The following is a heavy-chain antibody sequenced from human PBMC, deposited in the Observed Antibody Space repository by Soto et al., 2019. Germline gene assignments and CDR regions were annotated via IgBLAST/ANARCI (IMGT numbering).Heavy chain of an antibody. CDR2: IIPIFGTA. CDR3: ARDLNGGYVGNYYYYGMDV. CDR1: GGTFSSYA. Sequence: ASVKVSCKASGGTFSSYAISWVRQAPGQGLEWMGGIIPIFGTANYAQKFQGRVTITADESTSTAYMELSSLRSEDTAVYYCARDLNGGYVGNYYYYGMDVWGQGTTVTVSS. D-gene: IGHD5-12*01. V-gene: IGHV1-69*13. J-gene: IGHJ6*02.